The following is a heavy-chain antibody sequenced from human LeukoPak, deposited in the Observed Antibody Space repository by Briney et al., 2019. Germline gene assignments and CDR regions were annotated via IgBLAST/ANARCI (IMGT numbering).Heavy chain of an antibody. D-gene: IGHD4-17*01. CDR1: GGSISSYY. V-gene: IGHV4-59*08. CDR2: IYYSGST. CDR3: ASTIDYGDYDYYFDY. J-gene: IGHJ4*02. Sequence: SETLSLTCTVSGGSISSYYWSWIRQPPGKGLEWIGYIYYSGSTYYNPSLKSRVTISVDTSKNQFSLKLSSVTAADTAVYYCASTIDYGDYDYYFDYWGQGTLVTVSS.